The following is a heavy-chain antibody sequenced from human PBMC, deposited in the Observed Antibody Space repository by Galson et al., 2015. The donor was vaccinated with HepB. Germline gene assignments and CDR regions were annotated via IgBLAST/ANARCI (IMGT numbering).Heavy chain of an antibody. CDR3: ARVPYKTARPEGMDYCYAMDG. D-gene: IGHD6-6*01. Sequence: SVKVSCKASGYTFINYYIHWVRQAPGQGLEWMGFINPSDGRSTYAQKIKGRVTMTRDTSTSTVYMELSSLRSEDTAVYYCARVPYKTARPEGMDYCYAMDGWGQGTTVTVSS. CDR1: GYTFINYY. CDR2: INPSDGRS. J-gene: IGHJ6*02. V-gene: IGHV1-46*01.